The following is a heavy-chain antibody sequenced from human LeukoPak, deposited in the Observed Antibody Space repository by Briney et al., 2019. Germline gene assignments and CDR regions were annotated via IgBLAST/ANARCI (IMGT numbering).Heavy chain of an antibody. V-gene: IGHV3-30*04. CDR3: AKGDSPDPFEH. CDR1: GFTFSSYA. Sequence: GGSLRLSCAASGFTFSSYAMHWVRQAPGKGLEWVAVISYDGSNKYYADSVKGRFTISRDNSKNTLYLQMNSLRPEDTAVYYCAKGDSPDPFEHWGLGTLVTVSS. CDR2: ISYDGSNK. J-gene: IGHJ4*02. D-gene: IGHD3-22*01.